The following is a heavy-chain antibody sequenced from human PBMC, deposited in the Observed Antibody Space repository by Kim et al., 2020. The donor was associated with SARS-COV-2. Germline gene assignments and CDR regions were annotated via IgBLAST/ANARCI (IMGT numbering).Heavy chain of an antibody. Sequence: GESLKISCKGSGYSFTSYWISWVRQMPGKGLEWMGRIDPSDSYTNYSPSFQGHVTISADKSISTAYLQWSSLKASDTAMYYCARPQLDSRGSGSYYYYLGQGTLVTVSS. CDR3: ARPQLDSRGSGSYYYY. CDR1: GYSFTSYW. V-gene: IGHV5-10-1*01. D-gene: IGHD3-10*01. J-gene: IGHJ4*02. CDR2: IDPSDSYT.